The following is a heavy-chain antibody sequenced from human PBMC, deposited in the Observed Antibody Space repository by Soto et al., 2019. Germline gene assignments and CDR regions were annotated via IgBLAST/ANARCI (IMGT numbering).Heavy chain of an antibody. CDR1: GFTFSSYG. D-gene: IGHD2-2*01. CDR2: ISYDGSNK. Sequence: QVQLVESGGGVVQPGRSLRLSCAASGFTFSSYGMHWVRQAPGKGLESVAVISYDGSNKYYADSVKGRFTISRDNSKNTLYLQMNSLRAEDTAVYYCAKDPYDCSSTSCYPFDYWGQGTLVTVSS. CDR3: AKDPYDCSSTSCYPFDY. J-gene: IGHJ4*02. V-gene: IGHV3-30*18.